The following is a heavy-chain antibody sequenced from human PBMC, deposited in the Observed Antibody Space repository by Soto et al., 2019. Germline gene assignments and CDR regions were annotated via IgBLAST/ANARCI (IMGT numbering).Heavy chain of an antibody. D-gene: IGHD2-15*01. CDR1: GDRVSSNSAA. CDR2: TYYRSKWYN. J-gene: IGHJ4*02. V-gene: IGHV6-1*01. CDR3: ARDRLAAGVSDY. Sequence: SQTLSLTCAISGDRVSSNSAAWNWIRQSPSRGLEWLGRTYYRSKWYNDYAVSVKGRITIIPDTSKNQFSLQLNSVTPEDTAVYYCARDRLAAGVSDYWGQGTLVTVSS.